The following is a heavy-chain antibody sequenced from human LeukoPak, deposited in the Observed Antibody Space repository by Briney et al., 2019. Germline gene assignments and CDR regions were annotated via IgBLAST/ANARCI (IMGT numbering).Heavy chain of an antibody. D-gene: IGHD6-13*01. CDR3: ATPVAGPGAEYSLY. CDR1: GFTVSSNY. Sequence: GGSLRLSCAASGFTVSSNYMSWVRQAPGKGLEWVSSIDFTSRYIYNADSVKGRFTTSRDNAKNSLDLQMNSLKVEDTAVYYCATPVAGPGAEYSLYWGQGTLVIVSS. J-gene: IGHJ1*01. CDR2: IDFTSRYI. V-gene: IGHV3-21*01.